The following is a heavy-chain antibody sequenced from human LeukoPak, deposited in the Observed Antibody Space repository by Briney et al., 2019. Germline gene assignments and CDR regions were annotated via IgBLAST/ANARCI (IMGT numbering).Heavy chain of an antibody. CDR2: INHSGST. J-gene: IGHJ3*02. CDR3: ARVWFGEFMAFDI. V-gene: IGHV4-34*01. Sequence: SETLSLTCAVYGGSFSGYYWSWIRQPPGKGLEWIGEINHSGSTNYNPSLKSRVTISVDKSKNQISLKLSSVTAADTAVYYCARVWFGEFMAFDIWGQGTMVTVSS. D-gene: IGHD3-10*01. CDR1: GGSFSGYY.